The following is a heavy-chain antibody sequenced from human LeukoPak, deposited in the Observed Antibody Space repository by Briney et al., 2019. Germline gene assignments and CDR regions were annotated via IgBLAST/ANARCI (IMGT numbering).Heavy chain of an antibody. D-gene: IGHD3-10*01. CDR3: AKDRPFSGSYIVFGY. J-gene: IGHJ4*02. Sequence: GGSLRLSCAASGFTFDDYTMHWVRQAPGKGLEWVSAISGSGGSTYYADSVKGRFTISRDNSKNTLYLQMNSLRAEDTAVYYCAKDRPFSGSYIVFGYWGQGTLVTVSS. V-gene: IGHV3-23*01. CDR1: GFTFDDYT. CDR2: ISGSGGST.